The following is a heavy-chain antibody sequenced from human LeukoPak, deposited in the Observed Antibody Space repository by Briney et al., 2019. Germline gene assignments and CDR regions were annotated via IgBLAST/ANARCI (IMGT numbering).Heavy chain of an antibody. CDR3: ARGGDIVVVPAAI. CDR1: GGSFSGYY. V-gene: IGHV4-34*01. CDR2: INHSGST. J-gene: IGHJ4*02. D-gene: IGHD2-2*01. Sequence: SETLSLTCAVYGGSFSGYYWSWIRQPPGKGLEWIGEINHSGSTNYNPSLKRRVTISVDTSKNQFSLKLSSVTAADTAVYYCARGGDIVVVPAAIWGEGTLVTVSS.